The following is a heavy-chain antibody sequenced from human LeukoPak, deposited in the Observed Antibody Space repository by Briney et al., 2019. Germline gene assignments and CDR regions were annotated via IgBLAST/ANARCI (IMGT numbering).Heavy chain of an antibody. D-gene: IGHD1-7*01. CDR3: ARDRELYGLALDY. V-gene: IGHV4-4*07. Sequence: PSETLSLTCTVSGASIRSYYWSWIRQPAGKGLEWIGRIYINGSTNYNPSLKSRVTISVDKSKNQFSLKLTSVTAADTAVYYCARDRELYGLALDYCGQGALVTVSS. CDR2: IYINGST. J-gene: IGHJ4*02. CDR1: GASIRSYY.